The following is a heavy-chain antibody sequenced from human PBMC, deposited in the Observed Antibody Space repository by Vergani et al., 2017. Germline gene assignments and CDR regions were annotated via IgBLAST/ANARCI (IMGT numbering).Heavy chain of an antibody. J-gene: IGHJ5*02. CDR1: GGTFSSYA. D-gene: IGHD3-22*01. Sequence: QVQLVQSGAEVKKPGSSVKVSCKASGGTFSSYAISWVRQAPGQGLEWMGGIIPIFGTANYAQKFQGRVTITADESTSTAYMELSSLRSDDTAVYYCATTPNYYDSSGYYPGYNWFDPWGQGTLVTVSS. CDR3: ATTPNYYDSSGYYPGYNWFDP. CDR2: IIPIFGTA. V-gene: IGHV1-69*01.